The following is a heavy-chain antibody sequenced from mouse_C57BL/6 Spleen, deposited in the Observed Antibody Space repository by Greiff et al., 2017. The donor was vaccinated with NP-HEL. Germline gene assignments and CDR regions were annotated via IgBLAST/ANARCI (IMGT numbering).Heavy chain of an antibody. J-gene: IGHJ3*01. CDR3: ALDSSGYRPFAY. V-gene: IGHV8-12*01. Sequence: QVTLKVCGPGILQSSQTLSLTCSFSGFSLSTSGMGVSWIRQPSGKGLEWLAHIYWDDDKRYNPSLKSRLTISMDTSRNQVFLKITSMDTADTATDYCALDSSGYRPFAYWGQGTLVTVSA. D-gene: IGHD3-2*02. CDR2: IYWDDDK. CDR1: GFSLSTSGMG.